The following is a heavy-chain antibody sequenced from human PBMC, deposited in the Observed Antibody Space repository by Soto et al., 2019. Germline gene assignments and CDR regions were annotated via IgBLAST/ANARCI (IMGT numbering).Heavy chain of an antibody. J-gene: IGHJ6*02. CDR2: ISAHNGDT. CDR3: ARDAAYNDFWSGVMELYSYNMDV. D-gene: IGHD3-3*01. V-gene: IGHV1-18*01. CDR1: GYNFANYG. Sequence: QFQLVQSEAEVKKPGASLKVSCRASGYNFANYGISWVRQAPGQGLEWIGWISAHNGDTKYAQKVKGRVTRTADTATSTDYIEMWSLRSDARAVYYCARDAAYNDFWSGVMELYSYNMDVWGQGTTVTV.